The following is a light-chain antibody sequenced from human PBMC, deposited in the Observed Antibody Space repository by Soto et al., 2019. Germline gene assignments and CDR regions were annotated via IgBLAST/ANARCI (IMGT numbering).Light chain of an antibody. Sequence: QSVLTQPASVSGSPGQSITISCTGTSSDVGGYNYVSWFQHHPGKAPKLIIYEVSYRPSGGSNRFSGTKSGDTGSLTISVFQAEHEADYYCSSFTNTTTRYAFGTGTKLTVL. V-gene: IGLV2-14*01. CDR2: EVS. CDR3: SSFTNTTTRYA. J-gene: IGLJ1*01. CDR1: SSDVGGYNY.